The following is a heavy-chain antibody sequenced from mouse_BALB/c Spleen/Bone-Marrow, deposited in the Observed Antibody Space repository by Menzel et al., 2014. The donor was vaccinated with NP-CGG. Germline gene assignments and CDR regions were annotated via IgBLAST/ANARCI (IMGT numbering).Heavy chain of an antibody. V-gene: IGHV14-3*02. D-gene: IGHD1-2*01. J-gene: IGHJ1*01. CDR2: IDPANGYT. CDR1: GFNIKDTY. CDR3: ALITAATFSYWYFDV. Sequence: VHVKQSGAELVKPGASVKLSCTASGFNIKDTYIHWMKQRPEQGLEWIGRIDPANGYTIYDPKFQGKANITADTTSNTAYLQLSSLTSKDTAVYYCALITAATFSYWYFDVWGAGTTVTVSS.